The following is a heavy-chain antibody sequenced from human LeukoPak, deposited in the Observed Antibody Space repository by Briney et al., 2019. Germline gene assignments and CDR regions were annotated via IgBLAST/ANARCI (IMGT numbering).Heavy chain of an antibody. CDR2: VLHSGST. D-gene: IGHD2-2*01. CDR3: ARSLSTAGIDY. CDR1: GYSISSGRY. V-gene: IGHV4-38-2*01. J-gene: IGHJ4*02. Sequence: PSETLSLTCAVSGYSISSGRYWGWIRQPPGKGLEWIGSVLHSGSTYYNPSLKSRVTISVDTSKNHFSLNLRSVTAADTAVYYCARSLSTAGIDYWGQGTLVTVSS.